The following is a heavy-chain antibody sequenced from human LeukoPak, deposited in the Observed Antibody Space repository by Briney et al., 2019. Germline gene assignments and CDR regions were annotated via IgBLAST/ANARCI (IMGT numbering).Heavy chain of an antibody. CDR1: GSRFISYW. CDR3: ARSFAHVERYYFDY. Sequence: GESLKISCKGSGSRFISYWIGWVRPMPGKGLEWMGIIYPGDSDTTYSPSFQGQVTISADKSINTAYLQWRSLKASDTAMYYCARSFAHVERYYFDYWGQGTLVSVSS. D-gene: IGHD1-1*01. CDR2: IYPGDSDT. J-gene: IGHJ4*02. V-gene: IGHV5-51*01.